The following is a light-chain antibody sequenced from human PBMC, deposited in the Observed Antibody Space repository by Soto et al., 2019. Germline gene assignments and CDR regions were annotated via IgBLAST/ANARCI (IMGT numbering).Light chain of an antibody. CDR1: QSVTSS. CDR2: DVS. V-gene: IGKV3-11*01. Sequence: EIVLTQSPATLSLSPGDTATLSCRASQSVTSSLAWFQQKPGQAPRLLIYDVSRRATAIPARFSGSGSGTDFTLTISSLEPEDFAVYYCQQRTTWLTFGGGTKVEIK. J-gene: IGKJ4*01. CDR3: QQRTTWLT.